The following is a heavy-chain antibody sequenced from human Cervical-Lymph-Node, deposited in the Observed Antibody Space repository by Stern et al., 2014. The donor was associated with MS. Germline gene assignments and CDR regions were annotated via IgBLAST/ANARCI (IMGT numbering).Heavy chain of an antibody. Sequence: VQLVESGPEVKESGSSVTVSCKASEGTFSNNIVNWVRQSPGQGLEWMGSVIPLFRISNSEDRFPGRVTVTATASPKTSYMQLRSLRSEDTATYFCASVDIVATFFSWGQGTLVSVSS. CDR3: ASVDIVATFFS. V-gene: IGHV1-69*18. D-gene: IGHD5-12*01. J-gene: IGHJ4*02. CDR2: VIPLFRIS. CDR1: EGTFSNNI.